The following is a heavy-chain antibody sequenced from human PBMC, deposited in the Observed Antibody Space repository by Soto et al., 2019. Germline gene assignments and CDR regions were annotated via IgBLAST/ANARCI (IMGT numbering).Heavy chain of an antibody. CDR3: AKDPPWTVGPLAMDV. Sequence: GGSLRLSCVASGFAFSTHAMSWVRQAPGKGLEWVSTFSGSGGNIYYAESVRGRLTISRDDSKNTLYLQMNSLRVEDTAVYYCAKDPPWTVGPLAMDVWGQGTTVTVSS. CDR2: FSGSGGNI. D-gene: IGHD1-26*01. V-gene: IGHV3-23*01. J-gene: IGHJ6*01. CDR1: GFAFSTHA.